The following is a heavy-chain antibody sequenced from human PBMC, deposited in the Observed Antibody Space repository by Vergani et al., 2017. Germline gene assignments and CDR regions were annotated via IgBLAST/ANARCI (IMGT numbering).Heavy chain of an antibody. CDR3: VRDRGLCAGGRCYTEAWDY. Sequence: QVQLVESGGGVIQPGRSLRLSCAASGFTFGDHGFHWVRRPPGKGLEWVALISYDGTNEYYPDLVKGRFTISRDIAKNTLYLQVRSLRLEDTGVYHCVRDRGLCAGGRCYTEAWDYWGQGTPVTVSS. J-gene: IGHJ4*02. D-gene: IGHD2-2*02. CDR1: GFTFGDHG. V-gene: IGHV3-30*03. CDR2: ISYDGTNE.